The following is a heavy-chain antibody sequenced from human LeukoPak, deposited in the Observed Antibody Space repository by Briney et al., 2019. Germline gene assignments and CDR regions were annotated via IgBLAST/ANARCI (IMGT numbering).Heavy chain of an antibody. Sequence: GESLKISCRTSGYRFTDFWIGWGRQMPGIGLEWVGIIYPGDSDTRYSPSFQGQVTISVDKSISTAYLQWSSLKASDTAMYYCARHSVEARTAYGMDVWGQGTTITVSS. CDR1: GYRFTDFW. D-gene: IGHD5/OR15-5a*01. V-gene: IGHV5-51*01. CDR2: IYPGDSDT. CDR3: ARHSVEARTAYGMDV. J-gene: IGHJ6*02.